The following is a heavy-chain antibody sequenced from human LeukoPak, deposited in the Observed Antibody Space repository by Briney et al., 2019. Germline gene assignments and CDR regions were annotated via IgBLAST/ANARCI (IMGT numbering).Heavy chain of an antibody. V-gene: IGHV4-59*01. CDR2: IYYRGST. D-gene: IGHD3-22*01. Sequence: SETLSLTCTVSGGSINGYYWSWIRQPPEKGLEWIGYIYYRGSTNYNPSLKSRVTISVDTSKNQFSLKLSSVTAADTAVYYCARADYDTSAYYYTFDYWGQGTLVTVSS. CDR1: GGSINGYY. CDR3: ARADYDTSAYYYTFDY. J-gene: IGHJ4*02.